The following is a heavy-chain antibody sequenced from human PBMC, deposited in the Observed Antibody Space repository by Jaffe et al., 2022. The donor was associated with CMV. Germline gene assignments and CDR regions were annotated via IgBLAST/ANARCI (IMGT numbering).Heavy chain of an antibody. V-gene: IGHV3-64D*06. D-gene: IGHD2-2*01. Sequence: EVQLVESGGGLVQPGGSLRLSCSGSGFTFNTHAMHWVRQAPGKGLEHVSSIASNGRVSYYADSVKDRFIISRDNSKNTLFLQMSSLRPEDTGIYYCTKDQDVIIPAVFQFDYWGQGTLVTVSS. CDR2: IASNGRVS. J-gene: IGHJ4*02. CDR3: TKDQDVIIPAVFQFDY. CDR1: GFTFNTHA.